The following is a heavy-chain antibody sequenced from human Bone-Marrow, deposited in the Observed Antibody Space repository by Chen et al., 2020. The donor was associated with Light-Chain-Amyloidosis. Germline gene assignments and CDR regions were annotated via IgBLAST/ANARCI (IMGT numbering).Heavy chain of an antibody. J-gene: IGHJ3*02. CDR2: VYYDGTT. Sequence: QLHLQESGPGLVRPSETLSLTCAVSGGALTSTSYYAGWIRQPPGKGLEWIGSVYYDGTTFYNPSLERRVAISVDTSRNQFSLKLTSVTAADTAVYYCARDGIEGQWLPPDIWGQGTMVTVSS. CDR3: ARDGIEGQWLPPDI. CDR1: GGALTSTSYY. D-gene: IGHD6-19*01. V-gene: IGHV4-39*07.